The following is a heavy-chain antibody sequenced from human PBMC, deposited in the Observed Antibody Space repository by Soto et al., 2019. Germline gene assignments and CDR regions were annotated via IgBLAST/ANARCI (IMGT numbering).Heavy chain of an antibody. CDR1: GFTFSSYA. CDR2: ISGSGGST. CDR3: AKPDTMVRGVIGWFDP. D-gene: IGHD3-10*01. J-gene: IGHJ5*02. V-gene: IGHV3-23*01. Sequence: GGSLRLSCAASGFTFSSYAMSWVRQAPGKGLEWVSAISGSGGSTYYADSVKGRFTISRDNSKNTLYLQMNSLRAEDTAVYYCAKPDTMVRGVIGWFDPWGQGTLVTVSS.